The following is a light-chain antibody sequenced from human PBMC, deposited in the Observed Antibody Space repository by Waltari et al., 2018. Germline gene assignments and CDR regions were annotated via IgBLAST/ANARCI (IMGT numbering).Light chain of an antibody. J-gene: IGLJ1*01. Sequence: QSALTQPPSASGSPGQSVTISCTGTSSDVGGYDYVSWYQQHPGKAPKLIIYEVNKRPSGVPDRFSGSKSGNTASLTVSGLQAEDEADYYRSSYTSSNNCVFGTGTKVTVL. V-gene: IGLV2-8*01. CDR1: SSDVGGYDY. CDR2: EVN. CDR3: SSYTSSNNCV.